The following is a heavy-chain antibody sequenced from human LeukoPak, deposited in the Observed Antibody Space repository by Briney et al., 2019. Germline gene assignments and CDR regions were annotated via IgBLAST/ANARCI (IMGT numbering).Heavy chain of an antibody. D-gene: IGHD2-15*01. V-gene: IGHV3-7*01. Sequence: GGSLRLSCEASGFTFSSFWMSWVRQAPGKGLEWVASIKQDGSEKNYVDSVKGRFTISRDNAKNSVSLQMNSLRAEDTAVYYCARDQGYCNGGTCYGLGWVGTFDIWGQGTMVTVSS. CDR3: ARDQGYCNGGTCYGLGWVGTFDI. CDR1: GFTFSSFW. J-gene: IGHJ3*02. CDR2: IKQDGSEK.